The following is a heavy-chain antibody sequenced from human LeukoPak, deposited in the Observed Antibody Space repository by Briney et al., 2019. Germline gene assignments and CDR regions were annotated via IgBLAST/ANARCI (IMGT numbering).Heavy chain of an antibody. D-gene: IGHD2-15*01. V-gene: IGHV4-59*01. CDR3: ARVSRLLFDY. J-gene: IGHJ4*02. CDR1: GGSISSYY. CDR2: LYYSGCT. Sequence: PSETLSLTCTVSGGSISSYYWSWIRQPPGKGLEWIGYLYYSGCTSYNPSLKSRVTISVDTFKNQFSLKLSSVTAADTAVHYCARVSRLLFDYWGQGTLVTVSS.